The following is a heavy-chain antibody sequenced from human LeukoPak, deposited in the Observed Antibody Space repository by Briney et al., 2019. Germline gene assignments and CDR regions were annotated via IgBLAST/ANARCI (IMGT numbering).Heavy chain of an antibody. CDR3: ARDDSRTAGYYYYYMDV. V-gene: IGHV1-69*05. CDR1: GGTFSSYA. D-gene: IGHD6-13*01. CDR2: IIPIFGTA. J-gene: IGHJ6*03. Sequence: SVKVSCKASGGTFSSYAISWVRQAPGQGLEWMGGIIPIFGTANYAQKFQGRVTITTDESTSTAYMELSSLRSEDTAVYYCARDDSRTAGYYYYYMDVWGKETTVTVSS.